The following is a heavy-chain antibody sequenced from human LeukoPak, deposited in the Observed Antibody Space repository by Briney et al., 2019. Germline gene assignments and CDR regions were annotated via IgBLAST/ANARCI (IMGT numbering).Heavy chain of an antibody. D-gene: IGHD6-19*01. V-gene: IGHV3-30-3*01. Sequence: GGSLRLSWEASGFTFSGYAMHWVRQAPGKGLEWVAVISYDGSNDYYADSVKGRFTISRDNSKNTLYLQMNSLRAEDTAVYYCATNGPGIAVAGYVDYWGQGILVTVSS. J-gene: IGHJ4*02. CDR1: GFTFSGYA. CDR2: ISYDGSND. CDR3: ATNGPGIAVAGYVDY.